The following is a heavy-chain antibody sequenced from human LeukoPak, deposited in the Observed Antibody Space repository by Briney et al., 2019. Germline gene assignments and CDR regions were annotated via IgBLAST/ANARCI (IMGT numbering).Heavy chain of an antibody. D-gene: IGHD2-2*01. CDR3: ARGSTLLKYFDL. J-gene: IGHJ2*01. CDR1: GGSISSGGYS. Sequence: SQTLSLTCAVSGGSISSGGYSWSWIRQPPGKGLEWIGYIYHSGSTYYNPFLKSRVTISVDRSKNQFSLKLSSVTAADTAVYYCARGSTLLKYFDLWGRGTLVTVSS. V-gene: IGHV4-30-2*01. CDR2: IYHSGST.